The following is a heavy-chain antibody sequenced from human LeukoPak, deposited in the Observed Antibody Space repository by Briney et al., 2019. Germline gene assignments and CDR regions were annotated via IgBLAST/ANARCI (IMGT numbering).Heavy chain of an antibody. CDR3: ARDAVSDCSSTSCYYYYYMDV. J-gene: IGHJ6*03. D-gene: IGHD2-2*01. Sequence: PSETLSLTCTVSGYSISSGYYWGWIRQPPGKGLEWIGSIDHSGSAYYNPSLKSRVTISVETSKNQFSLELSSVTAADTAVYYCARDAVSDCSSTSCYYYYYMDVWGKGTMVTVSS. CDR2: IDHSGSA. CDR1: GYSISSGYY. V-gene: IGHV4-38-2*02.